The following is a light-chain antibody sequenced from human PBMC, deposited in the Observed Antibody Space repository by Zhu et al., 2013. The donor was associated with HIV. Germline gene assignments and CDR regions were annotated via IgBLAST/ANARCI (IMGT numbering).Light chain of an antibody. CDR1: QSVANS. Sequence: IVLTQSPATLSVSPGERATLSCRASQSVANSLAWYQQKPGQAPRLLIYDASNRVTGIPARFSGGGSGRDFTLTINSLEPDDFATYYCQQYATSVRTFGQGTKVDLK. V-gene: IGKV3-11*02. CDR3: QQYATSVRT. CDR2: DAS. J-gene: IGKJ1*01.